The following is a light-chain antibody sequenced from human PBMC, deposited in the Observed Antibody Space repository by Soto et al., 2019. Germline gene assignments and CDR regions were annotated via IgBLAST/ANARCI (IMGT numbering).Light chain of an antibody. Sequence: AIRMTQSPSSFSASTGDRVTITCRASQGISSYLAWYQQKPGKAPKLLIYAASTLQSGVPSRFGGSVSGTDFTLTISCLQSEDFATYYCQQYYSYPITFGQGTRLEIK. CDR1: QGISSY. V-gene: IGKV1-8*01. J-gene: IGKJ5*01. CDR2: AAS. CDR3: QQYYSYPIT.